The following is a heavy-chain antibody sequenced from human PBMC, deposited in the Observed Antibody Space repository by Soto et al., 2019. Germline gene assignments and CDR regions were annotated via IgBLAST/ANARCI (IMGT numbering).Heavy chain of an antibody. D-gene: IGHD6-19*01. J-gene: IGHJ4*02. CDR1: GYTFTSYD. CDR3: ARSVEWLASFDY. Sequence: QVQLVQSGAEVKKPGASVKVSCKASGYTFTSYDINWVRQATGQGLEWMGWMNPNSGNTGNAQKLQGRITMTRNTAISTAYMELSSLRSEDTAVYYCARSVEWLASFDYCGQGTLVTVSS. CDR2: MNPNSGNT. V-gene: IGHV1-8*01.